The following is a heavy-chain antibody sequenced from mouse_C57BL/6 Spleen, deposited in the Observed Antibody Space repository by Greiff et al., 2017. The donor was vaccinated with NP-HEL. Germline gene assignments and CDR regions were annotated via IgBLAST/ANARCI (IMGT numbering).Heavy chain of an antibody. CDR1: GFSLTSYG. CDR2: IWGVGST. J-gene: IGHJ4*01. V-gene: IGHV2-6*01. Sequence: QVQLQQSGPGLVAPSQSLSITCTVSGFSLTSYGVDWVRQSPGKGLEWLGVIWGVGSTNYNSALKSRLSISKDNSKSQVFLKMNSLQTDNTAMYYCARSYTGAMDYWGQGTSVTVSS. CDR3: ARSYTGAMDY.